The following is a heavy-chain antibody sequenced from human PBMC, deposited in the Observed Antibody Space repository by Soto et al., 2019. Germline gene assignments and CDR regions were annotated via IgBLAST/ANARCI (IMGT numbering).Heavy chain of an antibody. D-gene: IGHD4-4*01. CDR3: APSGDVTVTDYYYYYMDV. V-gene: IGHV3-30*03. Sequence: GGSLRLSCAASGFTFSSYGMHWVRQAPGKGLEWVAVISYDGSNKYYADSVKGRFTISRDNSKNTLYLQMNSLRAEDTAVYYCAPSGDVTVTDYYYYYMDVWGKGTTVTVS. CDR1: GFTFSSYG. CDR2: ISYDGSNK. J-gene: IGHJ6*03.